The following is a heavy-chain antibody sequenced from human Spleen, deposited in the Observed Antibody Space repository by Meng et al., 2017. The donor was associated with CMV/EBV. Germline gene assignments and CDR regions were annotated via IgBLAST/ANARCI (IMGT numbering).Heavy chain of an antibody. V-gene: IGHV4-39*01. J-gene: IGHJ4*02. D-gene: IGHD1-26*01. Sequence: SETLSLTCTVSGGSISSSSYYWGWIRQPPGKGLEWIGSIYYSGSTYYNPSLKSRLIISVDTSTNQFSLTLNSATATDTALYYCVRNRYLVGAIADWGQGTLVTVSS. CDR3: VRNRYLVGAIAD. CDR2: IYYSGST. CDR1: GGSISSSSYY.